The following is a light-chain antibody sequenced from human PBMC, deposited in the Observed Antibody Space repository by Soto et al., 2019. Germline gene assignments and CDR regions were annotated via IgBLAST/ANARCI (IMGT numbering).Light chain of an antibody. CDR1: QSISSW. CDR3: QQYNRYWT. J-gene: IGKJ1*01. CDR2: KAS. V-gene: IGKV1-5*03. Sequence: DIQMTQSPSTLSASVGDRVTITCRASQSISSWLAWYQQKPGKAPKLLIYKASNLESGVPARFSGSGSGTEITLTSSSLQPDDFATYYRQQYNRYWTFGQGTKVEIK.